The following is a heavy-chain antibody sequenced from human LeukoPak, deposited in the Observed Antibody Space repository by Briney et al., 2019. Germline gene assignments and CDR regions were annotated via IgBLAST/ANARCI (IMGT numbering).Heavy chain of an antibody. CDR3: ARGGYDFWSGYYPIYYYYYMDV. CDR2: IIPIFGTA. D-gene: IGHD3-3*01. Sequence: SVKVSCKASGGTFSSYAISWVRQAPGQGLEWMGGIIPIFGTANYAQKFQGRVTITADESTSTAYMELSSLRSEDTAVYYCARGGYDFWSGYYPIYYYYYMDVWGKGTAVTVSS. CDR1: GGTFSSYA. V-gene: IGHV1-69*01. J-gene: IGHJ6*03.